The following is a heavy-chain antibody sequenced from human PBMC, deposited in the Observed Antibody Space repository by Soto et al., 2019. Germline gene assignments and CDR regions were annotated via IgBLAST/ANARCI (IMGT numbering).Heavy chain of an antibody. CDR2: IYVTGAV. D-gene: IGHD2-21*01. CDR3: GRLGIATNNYQWCDP. J-gene: IGHJ5*02. Sequence: SETLSLTCSVSGAALNSGNYYWSWIRQVPGKGLEWIGHIYVTGAVDYNPSLRDRITISQDTSERQFSLNLRLVTAADTAVYYCGRLGIATNNYQWCDPWGRGCLVAVSS. V-gene: IGHV4-31*03. CDR1: GAALNSGNYY.